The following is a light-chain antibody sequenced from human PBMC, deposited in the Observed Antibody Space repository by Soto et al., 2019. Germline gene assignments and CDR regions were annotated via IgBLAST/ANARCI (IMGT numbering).Light chain of an antibody. V-gene: IGKV1-5*01. CDR3: QQYYAYPLT. Sequence: IQMTQSPATLSASVGDRVTITCRASQSVRSWLAWYQQKPGTAPKLLIFDASRLESGVPSRFSGSRSGTEFTLTISSLQPDDFATYYCQQYYAYPLTFGGGTKVDIK. CDR2: DAS. J-gene: IGKJ4*01. CDR1: QSVRSW.